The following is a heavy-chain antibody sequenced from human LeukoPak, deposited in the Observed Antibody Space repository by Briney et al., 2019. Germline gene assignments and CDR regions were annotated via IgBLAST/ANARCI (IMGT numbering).Heavy chain of an antibody. D-gene: IGHD3-3*01. CDR3: AKDAKRNYDFWDRFDY. J-gene: IGHJ4*02. Sequence: GGSLRLSCAASGFTLSTYVMSWVRQAPGKGPGWVSAFSGSGGSTYYTDSVKGRFTISRDNSKNTLYLQMTSLRVEDTALYYCAKDAKRNYDFWDRFDYWGQGALVSVSS. CDR1: GFTLSTYV. V-gene: IGHV3-23*01. CDR2: FSGSGGST.